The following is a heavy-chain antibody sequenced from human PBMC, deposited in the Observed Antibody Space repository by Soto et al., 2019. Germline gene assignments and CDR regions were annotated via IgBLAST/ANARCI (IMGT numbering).Heavy chain of an antibody. Sequence: ESGGGLVQPEGSLRLSCAASGFTFSSYAMGWVRQGPGKGLEWVAVVSIGGSTHYADSVRGRFTISRDNSKNTLSLQMNSLTAEDTAVYFCAKRRGAGGHFDYRGQGALVTVSS. J-gene: IGHJ4*02. V-gene: IGHV3-23*01. CDR2: VSIGGST. CDR3: AKRRGAGGHFDY. CDR1: GFTFSSYA. D-gene: IGHD2-15*01.